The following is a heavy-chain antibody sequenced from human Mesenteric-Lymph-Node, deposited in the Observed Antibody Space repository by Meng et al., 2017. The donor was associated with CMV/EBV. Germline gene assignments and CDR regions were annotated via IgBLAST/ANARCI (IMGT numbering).Heavy chain of an antibody. CDR1: GGSISSSSYY. V-gene: IGHV4-39*01. CDR3: ARHVFSGYDYVYY. Sequence: SGGSISSSSYYWGWIRQPPGKGLEWIGSIYYSGSTYYNPSLKSRVTISVDTSKNQFSLKLSSVTAADTAVYYCARHVFSGYDYVYYWGQGTLVTVSS. J-gene: IGHJ4*02. CDR2: IYYSGST. D-gene: IGHD5-12*01.